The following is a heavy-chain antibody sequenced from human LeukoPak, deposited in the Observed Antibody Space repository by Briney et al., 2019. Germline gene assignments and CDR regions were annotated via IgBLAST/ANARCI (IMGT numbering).Heavy chain of an antibody. J-gene: IGHJ4*02. CDR2: ISSSSSYL. CDR3: ARGVGSSWKLCDY. CDR1: GFTFSSYS. Sequence: GGSLRLSCAASGFTFSSYSMNWVRQAPGKGLEWVSSISSSSSYLYYADSVKGRFTISRGNAKNSLYLQMNSLRAEDTAVYYCARGVGSSWKLCDYWGQGTLVTVSS. D-gene: IGHD6-13*01. V-gene: IGHV3-21*01.